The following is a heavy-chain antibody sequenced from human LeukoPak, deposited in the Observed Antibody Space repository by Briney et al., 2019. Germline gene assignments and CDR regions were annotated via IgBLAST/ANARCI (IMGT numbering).Heavy chain of an antibody. CDR3: ARGLDYYGSGSYYTWFDP. CDR1: GYTFTTYD. D-gene: IGHD3-10*01. Sequence: ASVKVSCKASGYTFTTYDINWVRQATGQGLEWMGWMNPSSGNTGYAQKFQGRVTMTGNTSISTAYMELSSLRSEETAVYYCARGLDYYGSGSYYTWFDPWGQGTPVTVSS. CDR2: MNPSSGNT. V-gene: IGHV1-8*01. J-gene: IGHJ5*02.